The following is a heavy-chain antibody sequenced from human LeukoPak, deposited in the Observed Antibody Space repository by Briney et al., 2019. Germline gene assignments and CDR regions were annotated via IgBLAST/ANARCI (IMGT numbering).Heavy chain of an antibody. D-gene: IGHD6-19*01. Sequence: GGSLRLSCAASGFTFSSYGMHWVRQAPGKGLEWVAVIWYDGSNKYYADSVKGRFTISRDNSKNTLYLQMNSLRAEDTAVYYCAGSIAVAGTIDYWGQGTLLTVSP. CDR2: IWYDGSNK. J-gene: IGHJ4*02. V-gene: IGHV3-33*08. CDR1: GFTFSSYG. CDR3: AGSIAVAGTIDY.